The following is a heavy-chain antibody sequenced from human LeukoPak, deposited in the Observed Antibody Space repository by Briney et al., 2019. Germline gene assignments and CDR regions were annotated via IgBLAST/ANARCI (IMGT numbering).Heavy chain of an antibody. CDR3: ARSYGSGTYYERAHFDY. CDR2: INLSGGST. D-gene: IGHD3-10*01. CDR1: AYTFTSYY. J-gene: IGHJ4*02. V-gene: IGHV1-46*01. Sequence: GPSGNVSCQPSAYTFTSYYMHWVRQAPGQGLEWMGIINLSGGSTSYAQKFQGRVTMTRDTSTSTVYMELSSLRSEDTAVYYCARSYGSGTYYERAHFDYWGQGTLITVSS.